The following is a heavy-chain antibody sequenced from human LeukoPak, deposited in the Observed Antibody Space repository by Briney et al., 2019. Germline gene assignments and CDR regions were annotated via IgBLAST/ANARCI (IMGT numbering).Heavy chain of an antibody. D-gene: IGHD3-22*01. J-gene: IGHJ5*02. CDR3: ARAIIYYDSSGYYRANWFDP. V-gene: IGHV4-39*07. CDR1: GGSISSSSYY. CDR2: IYYSGST. Sequence: SETLSLTCTVSGGSISSSSYYWGWIRQPPGKGLEWIGSIYYSGSTYYNPSLKSRVTISVDTSKNQFSLKLSSVTAADTAVYYCARAIIYYDSSGYYRANWFDPWGQGTLVTVSS.